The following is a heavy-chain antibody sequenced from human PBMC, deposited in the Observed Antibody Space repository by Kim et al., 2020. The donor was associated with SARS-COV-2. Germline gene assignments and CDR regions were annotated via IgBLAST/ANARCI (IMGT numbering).Heavy chain of an antibody. D-gene: IGHD6-19*01. CDR3: AKKAVTGISDYYFDY. J-gene: IGHJ4*02. Sequence: DSVNGRFTISRDNYRITLYLQMNSRRSEYTAIYYCAKKAVTGISDYYFDYWGQGTLVTVSS. V-gene: IGHV3-23*01.